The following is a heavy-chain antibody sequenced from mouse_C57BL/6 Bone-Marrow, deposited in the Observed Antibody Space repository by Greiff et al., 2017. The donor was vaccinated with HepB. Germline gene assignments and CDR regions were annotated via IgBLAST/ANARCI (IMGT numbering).Heavy chain of an antibody. CDR3: TSPCYYGTYFDY. J-gene: IGHJ2*01. D-gene: IGHD1-1*01. CDR2: IYPGNSDT. CDR1: VYTFTSYW. V-gene: IGHV1-5*01. Sequence: EVQLVESGTVLARPGASVKMSCKTSVYTFTSYWMHWVKQRPGQGLEWIGAIYPGNSDTSYNQQFKGKAKLTAVTSASTAYMEHSSLTNEDSAVYYCTSPCYYGTYFDYWGQGTTLTVSA.